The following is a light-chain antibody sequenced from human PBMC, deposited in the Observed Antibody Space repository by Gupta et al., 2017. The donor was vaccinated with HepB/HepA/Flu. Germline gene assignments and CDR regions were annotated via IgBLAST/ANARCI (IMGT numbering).Light chain of an antibody. CDR1: QTVLYSSNNKNY. CDR3: QQYYATPFT. Sequence: DIVLTQSPDSLVASLGERAPLNCKSSQTVLYSSNNKNYLAWYQQKPGQPPKLLLYWASARESGVPDRFSGSGSGTDFTLTISSLQAEDVSVYYCQQYYATPFTFGPGTKV. V-gene: IGKV4-1*01. CDR2: WAS. J-gene: IGKJ3*01.